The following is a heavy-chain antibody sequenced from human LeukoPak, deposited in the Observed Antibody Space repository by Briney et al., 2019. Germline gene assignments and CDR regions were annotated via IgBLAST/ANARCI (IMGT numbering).Heavy chain of an antibody. CDR3: AGKYYYDTSGYFYVDY. D-gene: IGHD3-22*01. Sequence: SETLSLTCTVSGYSISSGYYWGWIRQPPGKGLEWIGSIYHSGSTYYNPSLKSRVTISVDTSKNQLSLKLSSVTAADTAVYYCAGKYYYDTSGYFYVDYWGQGTLVTVSS. V-gene: IGHV4-38-2*02. CDR2: IYHSGST. J-gene: IGHJ4*02. CDR1: GYSISSGYY.